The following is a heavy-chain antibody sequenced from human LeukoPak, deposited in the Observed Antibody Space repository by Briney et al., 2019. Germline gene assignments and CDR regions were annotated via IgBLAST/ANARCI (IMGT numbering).Heavy chain of an antibody. J-gene: IGHJ4*02. CDR2: ISSSSTYI. V-gene: IGHV3-21*01. CDR1: GFTFSTYN. CDR3: ARDLPYDSNGRDPFDY. Sequence: GGSLRLSCAASGFTFSTYNMNWVRQAPGKGLEWVSFISSSSTYIHYAGSVKGRFTISRDNAKNSLYLQMNSLRAEDTAVYYCARDLPYDSNGRDPFDYWGQGTLVTVSS. D-gene: IGHD3-22*01.